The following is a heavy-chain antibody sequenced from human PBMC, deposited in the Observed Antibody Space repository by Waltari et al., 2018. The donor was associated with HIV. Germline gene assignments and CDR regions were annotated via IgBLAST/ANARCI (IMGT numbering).Heavy chain of an antibody. Sequence: QVQLQESGPGLVKPSETLSLTCTVSGGSVSSGSYYWSWIRQPPGKGLEWIGYIYYSGSTTYTPSLKSRVTRSIDTSKNQFSLKLSSVTAADTAVYYCARGGHRRLGDAFDIWGQGTMVTVSS. J-gene: IGHJ3*02. CDR1: GGSVSSGSYY. CDR2: IYYSGST. D-gene: IGHD6-19*01. V-gene: IGHV4-61*01. CDR3: ARGGHRRLGDAFDI.